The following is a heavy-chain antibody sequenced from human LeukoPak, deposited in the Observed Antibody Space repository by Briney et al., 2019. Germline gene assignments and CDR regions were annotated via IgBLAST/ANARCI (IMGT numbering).Heavy chain of an antibody. CDR1: GGSISSYY. CDR3: AMQIASADTAGFDF. J-gene: IGHJ4*02. D-gene: IGHD6-13*01. CDR2: IYSTGST. V-gene: IGHV4-4*07. Sequence: PSETLSLTCTVSGGSISSYYWSWIRQPAGKGLEWIGRIYSTGSTNYNPSLKSRVTMSVDTSKNQFSLRLRSVTAADTAVYYCAMQIASADTAGFDFWGQGALVTVSS.